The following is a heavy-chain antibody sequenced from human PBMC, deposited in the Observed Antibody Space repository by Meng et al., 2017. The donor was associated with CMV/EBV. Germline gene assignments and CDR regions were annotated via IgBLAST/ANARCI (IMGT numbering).Heavy chain of an antibody. CDR1: GGTFSNYA. CDR3: ARVVRRDATEDY. CDR2: IIPILGIA. Sequence: SVKVSCKASGGTFSNYAISWVRQAPGQGLEWMGGIIPILGIANYAQKFQGRVTITTDKSTSTAYMELSSLRSEDTAVYYCARVVRRDATEDYWGQGTLVTVSS. J-gene: IGHJ4*02. V-gene: IGHV1-69*10. D-gene: IGHD5-24*01.